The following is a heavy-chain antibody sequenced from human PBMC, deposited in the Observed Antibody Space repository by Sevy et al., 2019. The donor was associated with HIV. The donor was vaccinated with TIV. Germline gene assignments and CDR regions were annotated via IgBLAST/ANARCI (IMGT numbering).Heavy chain of an antibody. Sequence: GGSLRLSCAASGFTFSTYDIHWVRQAPGKGLEWVAIISYDGNYREYADSVRGRFSMSRDNSKNTVYLQMNGLSIEDTAVYYCAKNRPPGGSYFSRHAMDVWGRGTTVTFSS. J-gene: IGHJ6*02. CDR2: ISYDGNYR. V-gene: IGHV3-30*18. CDR1: GFTFSTYD. D-gene: IGHD3-16*01. CDR3: AKNRPPGGSYFSRHAMDV.